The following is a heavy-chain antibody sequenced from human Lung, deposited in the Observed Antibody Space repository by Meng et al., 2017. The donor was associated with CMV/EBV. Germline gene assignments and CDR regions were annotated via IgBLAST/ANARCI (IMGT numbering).Heavy chain of an antibody. CDR3: ARDLHGDLNY. CDR1: GFTFSSYW. Sequence: GGSLRLSCAASGFTFSSYWMAWVRQAPGKGLEWVANKKYDGSEKYYVDSMKGRFSISRDNGKNSLYLQMNSLRVEDTALYYCARDLHGDLNYWGQGTLVTVSS. D-gene: IGHD4-17*01. CDR2: KKYDGSEK. J-gene: IGHJ4*02. V-gene: IGHV3-7*01.